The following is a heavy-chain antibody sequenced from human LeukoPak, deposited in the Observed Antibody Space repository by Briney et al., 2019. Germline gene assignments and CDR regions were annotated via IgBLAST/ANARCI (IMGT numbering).Heavy chain of an antibody. J-gene: IGHJ6*03. CDR2: IKHSGST. CDR3: AREAVAGTGYYYYYMDV. D-gene: IGHD6-19*01. CDR1: GGSFRSYY. V-gene: IGHV4-34*01. Sequence: PSETLSLTCAVYGGSFRSYYWSWLRQPPGEGVEWLGEIKHSGSTNYNPSLKSRVTISGDTSKNQFSLKLSSVTAADTAVYYRAREAVAGTGYYYYYMDVWGKATTVTVS.